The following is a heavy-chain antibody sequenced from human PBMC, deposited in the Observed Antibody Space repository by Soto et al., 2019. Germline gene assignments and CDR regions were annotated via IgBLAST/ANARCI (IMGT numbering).Heavy chain of an antibody. V-gene: IGHV1-8*01. CDR1: GYSFTSYD. CDR3: ARAGFLDPHMGV. Sequence: QLQLVQSGAEVKKPGASVKVSFRASGYSFTSYDMNCVRQVPGQGPEWMGWMNPNSADTGYAQKFQGRVTMSRDMSTRTFCMELSRLTSEDTAVYYCARAGFLDPHMGVWGRGTTVTVSS. CDR2: MNPNSADT. J-gene: IGHJ6*03.